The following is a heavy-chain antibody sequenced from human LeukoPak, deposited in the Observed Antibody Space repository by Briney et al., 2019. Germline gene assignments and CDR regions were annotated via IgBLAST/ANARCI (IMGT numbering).Heavy chain of an antibody. CDR1: SDSISSGDYY. V-gene: IGHV4-30-4*01. Sequence: PSQTLSLTCTVSSDSISSGDYYWSWIRQPAGKGLKFIGYINKKGGTFYNPPLKSRVSISIDTSKNQFSLKLTSVTAADTAVYFCAREHKSYGDYPYYFDSWGQGTLVTVSS. CDR2: INKKGGT. J-gene: IGHJ4*02. D-gene: IGHD4-17*01. CDR3: AREHKSYGDYPYYFDS.